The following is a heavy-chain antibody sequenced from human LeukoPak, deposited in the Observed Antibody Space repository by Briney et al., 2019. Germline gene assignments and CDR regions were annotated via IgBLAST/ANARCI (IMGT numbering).Heavy chain of an antibody. CDR1: GASISSSDW. Sequence: SGALSLTCAVSGASISSSDWWSWVRQPPGKGLEWIGEIYHSGSANYNPSLKSRITISVDKSKNQFSLKLNSVTAADTAVYYCARDGDTRAPTYWGQGTLVTVSS. J-gene: IGHJ4*02. CDR3: ARDGDTRAPTY. CDR2: IYHSGSA. D-gene: IGHD3-10*01. V-gene: IGHV4-4*02.